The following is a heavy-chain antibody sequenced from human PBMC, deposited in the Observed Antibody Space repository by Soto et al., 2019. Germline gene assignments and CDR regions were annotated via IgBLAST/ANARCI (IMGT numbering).Heavy chain of an antibody. CDR1: GGSISSSSYY. CDR2: IYYSGST. J-gene: IGHJ5*02. V-gene: IGHV4-39*01. Sequence: QLQLQESGPGLVKPSETLSLTCTVSGGSISSSSYYWGWIRQPPGKGLEWIGSIYYSGSTYYNPSRKSRVTISVDTSKNQFSLKLSSVTAADTAVYYCARQEGLMVRGVIKFDPWGQGTLVTVSS. CDR3: ARQEGLMVRGVIKFDP. D-gene: IGHD3-10*01.